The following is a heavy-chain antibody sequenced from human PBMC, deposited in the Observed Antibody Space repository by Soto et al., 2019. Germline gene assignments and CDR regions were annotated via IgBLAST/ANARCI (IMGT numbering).Heavy chain of an antibody. Sequence: QVQLQQWGAGLLKPSETLSLTCAVYGGSFSGYYWSWIRQPPGKGLEWIGEINHSGSTNYNPSLKSRVTISVDTSKNQFSLKLSSVTAADTAVYYCARGSINYDFWSGYPYYFDYWGQGTLVTVSS. V-gene: IGHV4-34*01. CDR2: INHSGST. CDR3: ARGSINYDFWSGYPYYFDY. CDR1: GGSFSGYY. J-gene: IGHJ4*02. D-gene: IGHD3-3*01.